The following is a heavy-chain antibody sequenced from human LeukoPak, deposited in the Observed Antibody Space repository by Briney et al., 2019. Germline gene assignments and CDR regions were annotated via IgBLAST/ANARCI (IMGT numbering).Heavy chain of an antibody. J-gene: IGHJ6*03. D-gene: IGHD3-16*01. Sequence: ASVKVSRKASGYTFTSYDISWVRQATGQGLEWMGWMNPNSGNTGYAQKFQGRVTMTRNTSISTAYMELSSLRSEDTAVYYCARGRDGDYYYYYYMDVWGKGTTVTVSS. CDR2: MNPNSGNT. CDR3: ARGRDGDYYYYYYMDV. CDR1: GYTFTSYD. V-gene: IGHV1-8*01.